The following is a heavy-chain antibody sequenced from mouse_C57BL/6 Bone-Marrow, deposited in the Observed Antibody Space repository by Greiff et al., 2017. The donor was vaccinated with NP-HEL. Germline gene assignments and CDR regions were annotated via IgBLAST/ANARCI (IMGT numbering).Heavy chain of an antibody. Sequence: QVQLQQSGAELARPGASVKLSCKASGYTFTSYGISWVKQRTGQGLEWIGEIYPRSGNTYYNEKFKGKATLTADKSSSTAYMELRSLTSEDSAVYFCARNPYSNSAWFAYWGQGTLVTVSA. CDR2: IYPRSGNT. CDR1: GYTFTSYG. CDR3: ARNPYSNSAWFAY. J-gene: IGHJ3*01. V-gene: IGHV1-81*01. D-gene: IGHD2-5*01.